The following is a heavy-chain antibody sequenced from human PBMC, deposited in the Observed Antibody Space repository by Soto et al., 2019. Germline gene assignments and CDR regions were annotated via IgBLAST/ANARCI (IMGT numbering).Heavy chain of an antibody. D-gene: IGHD2-15*01. CDR2: IIPILGIA. CDR3: ARDYGVVVVAATRGPDAFDI. CDR1: GGTFSSYT. J-gene: IGHJ3*02. Sequence: QVQLVQSGAEVKKPGSSVKVSCKASGGTFSSYTISWVRQAPGQGLEWMGRIIPILGIANYAQKFQGRVTITAEKSTSTAYMEQSSLRSEDTAVYYCARDYGVVVVAATRGPDAFDIWGQGTMVTVSS. V-gene: IGHV1-69*08.